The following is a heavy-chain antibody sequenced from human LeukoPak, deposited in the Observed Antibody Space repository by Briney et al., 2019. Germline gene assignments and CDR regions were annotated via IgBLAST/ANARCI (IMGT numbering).Heavy chain of an antibody. V-gene: IGHV3-7*03. D-gene: IGHD3-10*01. CDR1: GFTFSRYW. Sequence: PGGSLRLSCAVSGFTFSRYWMTWVRQAPGKGLEWVANIKQDGSEKYYVDSVKGRFTISRDNAKNSLYLQMNSLRAADTAVYYCTRDRGERGLRVPNYWGQGTLVTVSS. CDR3: TRDRGERGLRVPNY. J-gene: IGHJ4*02. CDR2: IKQDGSEK.